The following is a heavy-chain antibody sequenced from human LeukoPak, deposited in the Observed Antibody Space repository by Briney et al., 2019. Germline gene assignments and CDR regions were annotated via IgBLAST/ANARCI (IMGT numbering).Heavy chain of an antibody. Sequence: GGSLRLSCAASGFTFSSYAMHWVRQAPGKGLEWVAVISYDGSNKYYADSVKGRFTISRDDSKNTLYLQMNSLRAEDTAVYYCARLGTYYYDSSGLNTWGQGTLVTVSS. J-gene: IGHJ4*02. V-gene: IGHV3-30*01. CDR2: ISYDGSNK. D-gene: IGHD3-22*01. CDR1: GFTFSSYA. CDR3: ARLGTYYYDSSGLNT.